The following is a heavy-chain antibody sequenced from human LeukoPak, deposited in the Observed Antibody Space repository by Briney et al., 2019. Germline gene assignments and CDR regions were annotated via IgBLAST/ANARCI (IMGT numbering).Heavy chain of an antibody. Sequence: GGSLRLSCAASGFTFSSYWMSWVRQAPGKGLEWVANIKQDGSEKYYVDSVKGRFTISRANAKNSLYLQMNSLRAEDTAVYYCARDHYCSGGSCYPWALDYWGQGTLVTVSS. V-gene: IGHV3-7*01. CDR3: ARDHYCSGGSCYPWALDY. CDR1: GFTFSSYW. J-gene: IGHJ4*02. CDR2: IKQDGSEK. D-gene: IGHD2-15*01.